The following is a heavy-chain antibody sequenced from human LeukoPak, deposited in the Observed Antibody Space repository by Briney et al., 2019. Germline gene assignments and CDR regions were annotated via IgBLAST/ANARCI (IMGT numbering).Heavy chain of an antibody. V-gene: IGHV3-21*01. CDR2: ISSSSSYI. D-gene: IGHD3-16*02. Sequence: GSLRLSCAASGFTFSSYSMNWVRQAPGKGLKGVSSISSSSSYIYYADSVKGRFTISRDNAKNSLYLQMNSLRAEDTAVYYCARALEDLGELSSAGEIDYWGQGTLVTVSS. CDR1: GFTFSSYS. CDR3: ARALEDLGELSSAGEIDY. J-gene: IGHJ4*02.